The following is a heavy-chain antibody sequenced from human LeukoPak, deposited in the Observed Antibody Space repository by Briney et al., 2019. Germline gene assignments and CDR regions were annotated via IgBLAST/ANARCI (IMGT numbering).Heavy chain of an antibody. D-gene: IGHD1-26*01. CDR2: IYYSGST. Sequence: SSETLSLTCTVSGGSISSYYWSWIRQPPGKGLEWIGYIYYSGSTNYNPSLKGRVTISVDTSKNQFSLKLSSVTAADTAVYYCARDVGATPGWFDPWGQGTLVTVSS. CDR1: GGSISSYY. V-gene: IGHV4-59*01. CDR3: ARDVGATPGWFDP. J-gene: IGHJ5*02.